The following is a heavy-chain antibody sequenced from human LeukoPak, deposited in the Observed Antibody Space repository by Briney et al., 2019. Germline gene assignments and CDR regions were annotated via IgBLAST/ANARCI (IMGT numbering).Heavy chain of an antibody. J-gene: IGHJ6*03. CDR3: ATPTIYSSSSGRTFNPHYYYYYYMDV. Sequence: GASVKVSCKASGYTFTSYGISWVRQAPGQGLEWMGWISAYNGNTNYAQKLQGRVTMTTDTSTSTAYMELRSLRSDDTAVYYCATPTIYSSSSGRTFNPHYYYYYYMDVWGKGTTVTVSS. CDR1: GYTFTSYG. CDR2: ISAYNGNT. V-gene: IGHV1-18*01. D-gene: IGHD6-6*01.